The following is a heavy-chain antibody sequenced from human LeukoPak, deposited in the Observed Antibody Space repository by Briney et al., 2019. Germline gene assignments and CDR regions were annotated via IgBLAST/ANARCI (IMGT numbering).Heavy chain of an antibody. CDR2: IKYDGSDK. CDR3: AKEEGYHDSGGGSAFDI. CDR1: GFTLSSYV. V-gene: IGHV3-30*02. Sequence: GGSLRLSCAASGFTLSSYVMHWVRQAPGKGLEWVAFIKYDGSDKFYADSVKGRFTISRDNSKNTLYLQMNSLRAEDTAVYYCAKEEGYHDSGGGSAFDIWGQGTMVTVSS. D-gene: IGHD3-22*01. J-gene: IGHJ3*02.